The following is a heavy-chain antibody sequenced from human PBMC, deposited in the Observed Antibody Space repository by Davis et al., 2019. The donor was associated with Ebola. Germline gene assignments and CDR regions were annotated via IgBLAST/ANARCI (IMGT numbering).Heavy chain of an antibody. V-gene: IGHV3-9*01. CDR1: GFTFDDYA. Sequence: GGSLRLSCAASGFTFDDYAMHWVRQAPGKGLEWVSGISWNSGSIGYADSVKGRFTISRDNAKNSLYLQMNSLRDEDTALYYCVRGVVVVASIYGLDVWGQGTTVTVSS. CDR2: ISWNSGSI. J-gene: IGHJ6*02. D-gene: IGHD2-15*01. CDR3: VRGVVVVASIYGLDV.